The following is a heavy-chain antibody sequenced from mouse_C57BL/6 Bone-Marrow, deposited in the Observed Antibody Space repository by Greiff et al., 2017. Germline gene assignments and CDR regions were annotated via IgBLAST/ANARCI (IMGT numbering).Heavy chain of an antibody. Sequence: VPLQQSGAELVRPGASVKLSCTASGFNIKDDYMHWVEQRPEPGLDWIGWIDPENGDTEYASKFQGKATITADTSSNTAYLQLSSLTSEDTAVYYCTGLRPRMDYWGQGTSVTVSS. CDR1: GFNIKDDY. D-gene: IGHD3-2*02. J-gene: IGHJ4*01. CDR2: IDPENGDT. V-gene: IGHV14-4*01. CDR3: TGLRPRMDY.